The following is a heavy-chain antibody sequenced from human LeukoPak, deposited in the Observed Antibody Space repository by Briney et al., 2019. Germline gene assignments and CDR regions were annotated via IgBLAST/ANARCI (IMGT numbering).Heavy chain of an antibody. CDR3: ARGWVYFDY. Sequence: ASETLSLTCTVSGGSISSYYRSWIRQPPGKGLEWIGYIYYSGSTNYNPSLKSRVTISVDTPKNQFSLKLSSVTAADTAVYYCARGWVYFDYWGQGTLVTVSS. CDR2: IYYSGST. CDR1: GGSISSYY. V-gene: IGHV4-59*01. D-gene: IGHD6-13*01. J-gene: IGHJ4*02.